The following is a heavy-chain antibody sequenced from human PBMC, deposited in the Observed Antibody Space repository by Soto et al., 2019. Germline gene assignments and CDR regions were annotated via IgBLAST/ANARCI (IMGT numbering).Heavy chain of an antibody. Sequence: PSETLSLTCTVSGGSISSSSYYWGWIRQPPGKGLEWIGSIYYSGSTYYNPSLKSRVTISVDTSKNQFSLKLSSVTAADTAVYYCARRGPEYRLLKNSWFDPGAREPWSPSPQ. CDR3: ARRGPEYRLLKNSWFDP. D-gene: IGHD2-2*01. J-gene: IGHJ5*02. CDR2: IYYSGST. V-gene: IGHV4-39*01. CDR1: GGSISSSSYY.